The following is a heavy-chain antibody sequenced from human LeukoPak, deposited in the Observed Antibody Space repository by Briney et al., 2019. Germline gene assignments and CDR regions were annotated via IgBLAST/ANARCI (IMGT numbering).Heavy chain of an antibody. V-gene: IGHV4-59*01. D-gene: IGHD2-15*01. J-gene: IGHJ1*01. CDR2: SYYSEST. Sequence: WETLSLTCTVSGGSISSYFWKWLRQPRGKVLEWIGYSYYSESTNYNASLKSRVTISIDTSKNQFSLKLNSVTAADTAVYYCMSGRKGWSEYFKHWGQGTLVTVSS. CDR1: GGSISSYF. CDR3: MSGRKGWSEYFKH.